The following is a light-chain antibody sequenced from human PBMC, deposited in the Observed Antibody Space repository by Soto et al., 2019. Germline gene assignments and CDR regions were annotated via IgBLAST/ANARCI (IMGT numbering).Light chain of an antibody. CDR3: ISYIDRHPYL. J-gene: IGLJ1*01. CDR1: SSDIGSYNH. CDR2: AVS. Sequence: QSALTQPASVSGSPGQSITISCSGTSSDIGSYNHVAWYQQFPGKSPKLMIYAVSDRPPGVSDRFSGSNSGITASLTISGLQTEDEADYYCISYIDRHPYLLGTGTKVTVL. V-gene: IGLV2-14*03.